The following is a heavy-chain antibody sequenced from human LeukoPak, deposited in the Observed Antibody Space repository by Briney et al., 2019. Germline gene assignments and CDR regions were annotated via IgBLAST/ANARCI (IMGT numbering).Heavy chain of an antibody. CDR3: AKPRYPLGGVIVISYFDY. Sequence: PGGTLRLSCAASGFTFSSYAMSWVRQAPGKGLEWVSAISGSGGSTYYADSVKGRFTISRDNSKNTLYPQMNSLRAEDTAVYYCAKPRYPLGGVIVISYFDYWGQGTLVTVSS. J-gene: IGHJ4*02. CDR2: ISGSGGST. CDR1: GFTFSSYA. V-gene: IGHV3-23*01. D-gene: IGHD3-16*02.